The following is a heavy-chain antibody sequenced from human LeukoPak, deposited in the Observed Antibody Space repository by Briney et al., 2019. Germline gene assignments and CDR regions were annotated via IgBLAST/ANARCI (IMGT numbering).Heavy chain of an antibody. V-gene: IGHV4-39*01. CDR3: ATQPPGWELLFDY. CDR1: GGSISSSSYY. Sequence: SETLSLTCTVSGGSISSSSYYWGWIRQPPGKGLEWIGSIYYSGSTYYNPSLKSRVTISVDTSKNQFSLKLNSVTAADTAVYYCATQPPGWELLFDYWGQGTLVTVSS. CDR2: IYYSGST. J-gene: IGHJ4*02. D-gene: IGHD1-26*01.